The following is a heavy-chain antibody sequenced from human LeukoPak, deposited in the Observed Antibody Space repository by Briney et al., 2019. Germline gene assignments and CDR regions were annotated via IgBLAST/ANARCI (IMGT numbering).Heavy chain of an antibody. Sequence: GGSLRLSCAASGFTFSRYWMHWVRQAPGKGLVWVSRINSEGSSTSYADSVKGRFTISRDNAKNTLYLQMNSLRAEDTAVYYCARDGLPAKHSSGYHYLPEYFQHWGQGTLVTVSS. V-gene: IGHV3-74*01. J-gene: IGHJ1*01. D-gene: IGHD3-22*01. CDR3: ARDGLPAKHSSGYHYLPEYFQH. CDR2: INSEGSST. CDR1: GFTFSRYW.